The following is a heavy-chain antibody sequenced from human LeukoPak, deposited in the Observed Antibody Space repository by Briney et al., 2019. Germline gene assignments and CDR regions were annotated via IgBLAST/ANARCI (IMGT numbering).Heavy chain of an antibody. Sequence: GGSLTLSCAASGFTSSTFALSWFRQAPGKGLDWVSAISSVSRTYYAGSVKGRFAISIGNSENTLFLHMNSLSFEDTAIYYCAKEVPGPGWYTVDYWGQGTLVTVSS. CDR3: AKEVPGPGWYTVDY. CDR1: GFTSSTFA. V-gene: IGHV3-23*01. CDR2: ISSVSRT. D-gene: IGHD6-19*01. J-gene: IGHJ4*02.